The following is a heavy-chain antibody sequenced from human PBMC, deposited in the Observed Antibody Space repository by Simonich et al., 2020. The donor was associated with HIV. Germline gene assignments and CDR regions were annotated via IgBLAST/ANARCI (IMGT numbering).Heavy chain of an antibody. Sequence: QVQLQQWGAGLLKPSETLSLTCAVYGGSFSGYYWSWIRHPPGTGLEWIGEINHSGSTNYNPSLKSRVTISVDTSKNQFSLKLSSVTAADTAVYYCARGFYQRLYYFDYWGQGTLVTVSS. CDR1: GGSFSGYY. V-gene: IGHV4-34*01. J-gene: IGHJ4*02. D-gene: IGHD2-2*01. CDR2: INHSGST. CDR3: ARGFYQRLYYFDY.